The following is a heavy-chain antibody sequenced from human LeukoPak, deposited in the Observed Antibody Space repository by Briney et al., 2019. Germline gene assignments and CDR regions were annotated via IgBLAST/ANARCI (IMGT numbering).Heavy chain of an antibody. J-gene: IGHJ4*02. Sequence: ASVKVSCKASGYTFTGYYMHWVRQAPGQGLEWMGWMNPNSGNTGYAQKFQGRVTITRNTSISTAYMELSSLRSEDTAVYYCARGLGGYWGQGTLVTVSS. CDR1: GYTFTGYY. V-gene: IGHV1-8*03. CDR3: ARGLGGY. CDR2: MNPNSGNT. D-gene: IGHD3-10*01.